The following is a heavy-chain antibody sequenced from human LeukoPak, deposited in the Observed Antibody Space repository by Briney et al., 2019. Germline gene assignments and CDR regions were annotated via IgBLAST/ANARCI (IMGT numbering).Heavy chain of an antibody. CDR3: ASLYSSSFDY. CDR1: GFTFSSYA. V-gene: IGHV3-30*04. D-gene: IGHD6-6*01. J-gene: IGHJ4*02. CDR2: ISYDGSNK. Sequence: PGGSLRLSCAASGFTFSSYAMHWVRRAPGKGLEWVAVISYDGSNKYYADSVKGRFTISRDNSKNTLYLQMNSLRAEDTAVYYCASLYSSSFDYWGQGTLVTVSS.